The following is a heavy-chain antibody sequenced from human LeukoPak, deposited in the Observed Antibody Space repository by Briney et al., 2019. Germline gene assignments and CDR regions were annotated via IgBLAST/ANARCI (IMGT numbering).Heavy chain of an antibody. V-gene: IGHV3-48*01. CDR2: ISSISSII. Sequence: PGGSLRLSCAASGFTFSTYSMSWVRQAPGKGLEWVSYISSISSIIYYADSVKGRFTISRDNAKSSLYLQMNSLRAEDTAVYYCARSRPGTEAGQPNFDYWGQRTLVTVSS. CDR1: GFTFSTYS. D-gene: IGHD6-13*01. J-gene: IGHJ4*02. CDR3: ARSRPGTEAGQPNFDY.